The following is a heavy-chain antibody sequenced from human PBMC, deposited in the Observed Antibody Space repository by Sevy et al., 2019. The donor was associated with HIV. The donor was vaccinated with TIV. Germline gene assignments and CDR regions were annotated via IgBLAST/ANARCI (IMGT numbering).Heavy chain of an antibody. CDR3: ARGKSRYGYALNY. J-gene: IGHJ4*02. D-gene: IGHD5-18*01. CDR1: GFTVNSNY. V-gene: IGHV3-66*01. Sequence: GGSLRLSCAASGFTVNSNYMTCVRQAPGKGLEGVSVIHSDDTTYHAESVKDRFTISRDNSKNTLYLHMSSLRAEDTAVYYCARGKSRYGYALNYWGQGTMVIVSS. CDR2: IHSDDTT.